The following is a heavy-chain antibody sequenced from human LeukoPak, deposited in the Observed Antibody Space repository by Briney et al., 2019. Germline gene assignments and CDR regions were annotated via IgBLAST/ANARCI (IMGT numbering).Heavy chain of an antibody. D-gene: IGHD3-22*01. V-gene: IGHV4-38-2*01. Sequence: SETLSLTCAVTGNSISSVYYWGWIRQPPGKGLQWIGSIYHTGSTYYTPSLKSRVTISVDTSKNRFSLKLSPVTAADTAVYYCARTSIYYDSSGYRSWGQGTLVTVSS. J-gene: IGHJ5*02. CDR3: ARTSIYYDSSGYRS. CDR2: IYHTGST. CDR1: GNSISSVYY.